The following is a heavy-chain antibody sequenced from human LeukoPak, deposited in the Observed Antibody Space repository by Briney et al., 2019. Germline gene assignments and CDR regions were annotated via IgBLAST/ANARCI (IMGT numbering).Heavy chain of an antibody. D-gene: IGHD3-22*01. Sequence: ASVKVSCKASGGTFSSYAISWVRQAPGQGLEWMGGIIPIFGTANYAQKFQGRVTMTRDMSTSTVYMELSSLRSEDTAVYYCASYDSSGYWADAFDIWGQGTMVTVSS. V-gene: IGHV1-69*05. CDR3: ASYDSSGYWADAFDI. J-gene: IGHJ3*02. CDR1: GGTFSSYA. CDR2: IIPIFGTA.